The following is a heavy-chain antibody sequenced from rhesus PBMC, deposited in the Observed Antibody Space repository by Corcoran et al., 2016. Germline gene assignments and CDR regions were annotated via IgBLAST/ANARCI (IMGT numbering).Heavy chain of an antibody. CDR2: VSESVGTT. J-gene: IGHJ4*01. D-gene: IGHD6-31*01. V-gene: IGHV3-100*02. CDR3: STLGS. CDR1: GFTFSSYV. Sequence: DVQLVESGGGLVKPGGSLRLSCVASGFTFSSYVMHWVRQAPGTGPEWVSVVSESVGTTYYAHSVKVRFTIARDNAKNSLFLQMTSLRAEDTAVYYCSTLGSWGQGVLVTVSS.